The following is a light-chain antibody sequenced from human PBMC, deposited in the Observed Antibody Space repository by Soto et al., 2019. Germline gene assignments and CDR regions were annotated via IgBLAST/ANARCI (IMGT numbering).Light chain of an antibody. CDR1: QSVSSSY. CDR2: GAS. CDR3: QQYVSSPVT. V-gene: IGKV3-20*01. J-gene: IGKJ1*01. Sequence: EIVLTPSPGTLSLSPGERATLSCRASQSVSSSYLAWYQQKPGQAPRLLIYGASSRASGIPDRFSGSGSGTDFTLTISRLEPEDFAVYYCQQYVSSPVTFGQGTKVDIK.